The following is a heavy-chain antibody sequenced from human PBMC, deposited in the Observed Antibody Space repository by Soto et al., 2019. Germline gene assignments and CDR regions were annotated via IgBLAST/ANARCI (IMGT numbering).Heavy chain of an antibody. CDR2: IYHSGST. J-gene: IGHJ3*02. CDR1: GGSISSSNW. D-gene: IGHD3-22*01. V-gene: IGHV4-4*02. CDR3: ARDPTYYYDSSGLDAFDI. Sequence: SETLSLTCAVCGGSISSSNWWSWVRQPPGKGLEGIGEIYHSGSTNYNPSLKSRVTISVDKSKNQFSLKLSSVTAADTAVYYCARDPTYYYDSSGLDAFDIWGQGTMVTVSS.